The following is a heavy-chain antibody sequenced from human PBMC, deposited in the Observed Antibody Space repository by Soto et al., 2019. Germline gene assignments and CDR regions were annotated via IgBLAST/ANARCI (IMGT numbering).Heavy chain of an antibody. CDR1: GYTFTGYY. V-gene: IGHV1-2*04. CDR3: AVGGLLGFGSSTRFYDRGRFEP. J-gene: IGHJ5*02. D-gene: IGHD2-2*01. Sequence: ASVKGSCKASGYTFTGYYMHWVRQAPGQGLERMGWINPNSGGTNYAQKFQGWVTMTRDTSISTAYMELSRLRSDDTAVHYCAVGGLLGFGSSTRFYDRGRFEPWGQRALVRXSS. CDR2: INPNSGGT.